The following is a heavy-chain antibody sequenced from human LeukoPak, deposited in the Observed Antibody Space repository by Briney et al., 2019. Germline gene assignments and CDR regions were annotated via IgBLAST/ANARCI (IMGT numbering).Heavy chain of an antibody. CDR1: GYIFTSYW. V-gene: IGHV5-10-1*01. Sequence: GESLRISCRGSGYIFTSYWITWVRQMPGKGLEWMGMIDPTDSYTNYSPSFQGHVTISTDKSISTAYLQWSSLKASDTAIYYCARRGRSSSNFDFWGQGTLVTVSS. D-gene: IGHD6-6*01. CDR3: ARRGRSSSNFDF. J-gene: IGHJ4*02. CDR2: IDPTDSYT.